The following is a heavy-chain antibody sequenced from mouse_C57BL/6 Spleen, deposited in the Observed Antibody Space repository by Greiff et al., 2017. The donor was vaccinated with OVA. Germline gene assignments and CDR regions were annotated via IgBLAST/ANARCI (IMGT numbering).Heavy chain of an antibody. Sequence: EVQRVESGGGLVKPGGSLKLSCAASGFTFSSSAMSWVRQTPEKRLEWVATISDGGSYTYYPDNVKGRFTISRDNAKNNLYLQMSHLKSEDTAMYYCARDDSSGYEGWFAYWGQGTLVTVSA. CDR3: ARDDSSGYEGWFAY. CDR1: GFTFSSSA. D-gene: IGHD3-2*02. J-gene: IGHJ3*01. V-gene: IGHV5-4*01. CDR2: ISDGGSYT.